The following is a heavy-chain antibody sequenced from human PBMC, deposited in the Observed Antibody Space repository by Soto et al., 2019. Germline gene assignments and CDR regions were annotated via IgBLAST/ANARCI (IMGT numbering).Heavy chain of an antibody. V-gene: IGHV3-33*01. CDR2: IWHDGNNK. D-gene: IGHD1-26*01. J-gene: IGHJ6*02. CDR1: GFTFSDYF. Sequence: PGGSLRISCGASGFTFSDYFMHWVRQDPGKGLEWVAIIWHDGNNKYYADSVRGRFIISRDNSKNRLYLQMNSLRAEDTAVYYCASDLVGASDSYGLDVWGQGTPVNVSS. CDR3: ASDLVGASDSYGLDV.